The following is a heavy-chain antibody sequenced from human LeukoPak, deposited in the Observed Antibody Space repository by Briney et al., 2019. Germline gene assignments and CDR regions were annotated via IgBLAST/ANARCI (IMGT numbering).Heavy chain of an antibody. J-gene: IGHJ4*02. D-gene: IGHD6-19*01. CDR2: ISGSGDST. V-gene: IGHV3-23*01. Sequence: GGSLRLSCAASGFTFSNYAMRWVRQAPGKGLEWVSGISGSGDSTYYADSVKGRFTISRDNSKNTLYLQMNSLRAEDTAVYYCARRSGIAVAGAFDSWGQGTLVTVSS. CDR3: ARRSGIAVAGAFDS. CDR1: GFTFSNYA.